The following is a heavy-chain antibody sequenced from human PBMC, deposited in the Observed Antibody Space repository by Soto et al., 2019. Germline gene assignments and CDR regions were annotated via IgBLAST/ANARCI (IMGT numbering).Heavy chain of an antibody. D-gene: IGHD2-15*01. CDR2: IYYSGTT. CDR1: VASIRSTY. J-gene: IGHJ5*02. V-gene: IGHV4-59*01. CDR3: AITPCSVTPGTVVHSGDP. Sequence: SETLALTCTVSVASIRSTYWSWIRQSPGKGLEWIGYIYYSGTTNYNPSLKNRVTISVDTSKNQLSLNLTSVTAADTAVYYCAITPCSVTPGTVVHSGDPWGQGTLV.